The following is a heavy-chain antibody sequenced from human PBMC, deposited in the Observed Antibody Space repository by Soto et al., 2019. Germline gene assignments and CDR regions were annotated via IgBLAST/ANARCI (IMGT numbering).Heavy chain of an antibody. CDR1: GFTFSSYA. CDR2: ISGSGGST. D-gene: IGHD3-22*01. V-gene: IGHV3-23*01. CDR3: AKDPSIPIVVVPDTLGAFDI. Sequence: GGSLRLSCAASGFTFSSYAMSWDRQAPGKGLEWVSAISGSGGSTYYADSVKGRFTISRDNSKNTLYLQMNSLRAEDTAVYYCAKDPSIPIVVVPDTLGAFDIWGQGTMVTVSS. J-gene: IGHJ3*02.